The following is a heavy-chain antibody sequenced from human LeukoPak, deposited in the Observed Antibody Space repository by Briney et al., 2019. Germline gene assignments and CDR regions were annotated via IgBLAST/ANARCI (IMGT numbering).Heavy chain of an antibody. Sequence: ASVKVSCKASGYTFTSYGISWVRQAPGQGLEWMGWMIAYNGNTNYAQKLQGRVTIPTDTSTSPAYMELRSLRSDDTAVYYCARGPYCSGGTCYSQYFDYRRQGTLVTVSS. D-gene: IGHD2-15*01. CDR3: ARGPYCSGGTCYSQYFDY. J-gene: IGHJ4*02. CDR1: GYTFTSYG. V-gene: IGHV1-18*01. CDR2: MIAYNGNT.